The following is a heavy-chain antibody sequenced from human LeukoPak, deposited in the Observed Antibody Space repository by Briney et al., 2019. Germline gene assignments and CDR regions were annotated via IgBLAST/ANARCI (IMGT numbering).Heavy chain of an antibody. CDR1: GFTFNNFG. Sequence: GGSLRLSCAASGFTFNNFGMHWVRQAPGKGLEWVAYMGYEGIHKYYADSVKGRFTISKDNSKATLYLQMNSLRPEDTAVYYCARDLHGGYSSDYWGQGTLVTVSS. V-gene: IGHV3-30*02. D-gene: IGHD4-23*01. J-gene: IGHJ4*02. CDR3: ARDLHGGYSSDY. CDR2: MGYEGIHK.